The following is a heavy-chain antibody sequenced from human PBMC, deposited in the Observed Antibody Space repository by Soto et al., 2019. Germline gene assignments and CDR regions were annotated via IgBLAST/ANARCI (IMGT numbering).Heavy chain of an antibody. J-gene: IGHJ5*02. Sequence: QVQLVQSGAEVKKPGASVKVSCKASGYTFTSYGISWVRQAPGQGLEWMGWISAYNGNTNYAQKFQGWVTMTRDTSISTAYMELSRLRSDDTAVYYCAREENGWGFDPWGQGTLVTVSS. CDR1: GYTFTSYG. V-gene: IGHV1-18*04. CDR2: ISAYNGNT. D-gene: IGHD1-1*01. CDR3: AREENGWGFDP.